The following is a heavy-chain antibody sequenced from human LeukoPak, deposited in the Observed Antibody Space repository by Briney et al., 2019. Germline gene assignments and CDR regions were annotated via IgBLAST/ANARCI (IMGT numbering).Heavy chain of an antibody. CDR3: ASLFRNYYYGSGSYYSSPTDY. D-gene: IGHD3-10*01. V-gene: IGHV3-30-3*01. CDR2: ISYDGSNK. Sequence: PGGSLRLSCAASGFTFSSYAMHWVRQAPGKGLEWVAVISYDGSNKYYADSVKGRFTISRDNSKNTLYLQMNSLRAEDTAVYYCASLFRNYYYGSGSYYSSPTDYWGQGTLVTVSS. CDR1: GFTFSSYA. J-gene: IGHJ4*02.